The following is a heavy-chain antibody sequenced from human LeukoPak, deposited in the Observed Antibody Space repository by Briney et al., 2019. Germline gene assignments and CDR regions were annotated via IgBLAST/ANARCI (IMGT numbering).Heavy chain of an antibody. CDR2: ISAYNGNT. Sequence: ASVKVSCKASGYTFTSYGISWVRQAPGQGLGWMGWISAYNGNTNYAQKLQGRVTMTTDTSTSTAYMELRSLRSDDTAVYYCARDPYDSSGYYWSGDYWGQGTLVTVSS. CDR1: GYTFTSYG. V-gene: IGHV1-18*01. J-gene: IGHJ4*02. D-gene: IGHD3-22*01. CDR3: ARDPYDSSGYYWSGDY.